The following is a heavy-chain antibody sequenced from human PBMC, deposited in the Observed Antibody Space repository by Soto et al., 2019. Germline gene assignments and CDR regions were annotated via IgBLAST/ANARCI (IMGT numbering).Heavy chain of an antibody. Sequence: PGGSLRLSCAASGSSINSYAMTWVRQAPGKGLEWVSLISASGTATYYADSVKGRFTMSRDNSKNMVYLQMNSLRAEDTAVYFCAKDLRLELRGGDYWGQGTLVTVSS. J-gene: IGHJ4*02. CDR2: ISASGTAT. CDR3: AKDLRLELRGGDY. V-gene: IGHV3-23*01. CDR1: GSSINSYA. D-gene: IGHD1-7*01.